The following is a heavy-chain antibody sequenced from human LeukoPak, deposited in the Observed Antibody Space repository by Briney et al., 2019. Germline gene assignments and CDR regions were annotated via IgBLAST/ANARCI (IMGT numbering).Heavy chain of an antibody. Sequence: GGSLRLSCATSGFTFSTYTMNWVRQAPGKGLGWVSCISSGGTYIYNADSVKGRFTISRDNAKNSLYLQMNNLRAEDAAVYYCAREEDSSTIRSSHGMDVWGQGTTVTVSS. CDR1: GFTFSTYT. V-gene: IGHV3-21*01. D-gene: IGHD6-6*01. CDR3: AREEDSSTIRSSHGMDV. CDR2: ISSGGTYI. J-gene: IGHJ6*02.